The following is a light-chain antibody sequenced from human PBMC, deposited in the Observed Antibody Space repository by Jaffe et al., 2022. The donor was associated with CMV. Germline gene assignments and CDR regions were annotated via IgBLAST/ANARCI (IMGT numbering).Light chain of an antibody. V-gene: IGLV2-14*03. CDR2: DVN. Sequence: QSALTQPASVSGSPGQSITMSCTGTSSDVGAYVSWYQQHPGGAPKIIIFDVNNRPSGVSDRFSGSKSGKTASLTIAGLQADDEADYYCSSYISGNTWVFGGGTRLTV. J-gene: IGLJ3*02. CDR3: SSYISGNTWV. CDR1: SSDVGAY.